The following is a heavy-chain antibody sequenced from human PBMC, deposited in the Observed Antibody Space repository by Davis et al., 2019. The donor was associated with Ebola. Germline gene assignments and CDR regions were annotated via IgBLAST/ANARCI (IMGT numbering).Heavy chain of an antibody. Sequence: AASVKVSCKASGYSFTIYGMHWVRQASGQRLEWMAWIDADNGKTKYSENFQGRVTITRDTSANTAYMELNSLRAEDTAVYYCAGGPKRWLQLGYWGQGTLVTVSS. CDR1: GYSFTIYG. D-gene: IGHD5-24*01. CDR2: IDADNGKT. CDR3: AGGPKRWLQLGY. V-gene: IGHV1-3*01. J-gene: IGHJ4*02.